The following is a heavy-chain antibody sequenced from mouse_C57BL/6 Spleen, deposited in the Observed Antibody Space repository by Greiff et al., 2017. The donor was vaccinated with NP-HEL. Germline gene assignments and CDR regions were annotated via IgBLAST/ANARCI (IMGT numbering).Heavy chain of an antibody. D-gene: IGHD1-1*01. Sequence: VQLQQPGAELVKPGASVKLSCKASGYTFTSYWMQWVKQRPGQGLEWIGEIDPSDSYTNYNQKFKGKATLTVDTSSSTAYMQLRSLTSEDSAVYYGARGYYYGSSWDYWGEGTTLTVSS. J-gene: IGHJ2*01. V-gene: IGHV1-50*01. CDR1: GYTFTSYW. CDR2: IDPSDSYT. CDR3: ARGYYYGSSWDY.